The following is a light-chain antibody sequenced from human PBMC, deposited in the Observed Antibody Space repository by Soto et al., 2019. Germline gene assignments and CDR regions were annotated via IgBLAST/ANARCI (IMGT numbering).Light chain of an antibody. CDR2: GAS. J-gene: IGKJ2*01. CDR1: QSVSSSSY. V-gene: IGKV3-20*01. CDR3: HQYGSSPSYP. Sequence: EIVLTQSPGTLSLSPGERATLSCRASQSVSSSSYLAWYQQKPGQAPRLLIYGASSRATGIPDGFSGSGSGTDFTLTISRLETEDFAVYYCHQYGSSPSYPFGQGTTLEIK.